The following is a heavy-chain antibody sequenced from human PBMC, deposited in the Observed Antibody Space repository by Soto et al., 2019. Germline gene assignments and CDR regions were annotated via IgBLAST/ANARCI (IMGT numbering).Heavy chain of an antibody. D-gene: IGHD2-21*02. V-gene: IGHV3-30*18. CDR3: AKDLQSYGDYDYYCY. CDR1: GFTFSTYA. CDR2: ISYDGTNK. Sequence: QVQLVESGGGEVQPGGSLTISCAASGFTFSTYAMHWVRQTPGKGLEWVAVISYDGTNKFYSDSVKGRFTISRDNFKNTLTLQMNSLRADDTAVYSCAKDLQSYGDYDYYCY. J-gene: IGHJ6*03.